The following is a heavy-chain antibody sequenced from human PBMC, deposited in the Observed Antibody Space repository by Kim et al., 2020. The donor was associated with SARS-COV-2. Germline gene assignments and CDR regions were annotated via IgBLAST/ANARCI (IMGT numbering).Heavy chain of an antibody. J-gene: IGHJ4*02. CDR1: GGSISSGDDY. CDR2: IDYSGNT. Sequence: SETLSLTCIVSGGSISSGDDYWSWIRQPPGKGLEWIGYIDYSGNTNYNPSLESRVTMSVDTSKNQFSLRLSSVTAADTAVYYCGSDETWGSTSGLVHWGQGTLVTVSS. V-gene: IGHV4-30-4*01. D-gene: IGHD6-6*01. CDR3: GSDETWGSTSGLVH.